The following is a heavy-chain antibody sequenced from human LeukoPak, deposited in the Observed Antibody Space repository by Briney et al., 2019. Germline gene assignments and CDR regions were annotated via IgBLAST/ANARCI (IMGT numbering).Heavy chain of an antibody. J-gene: IGHJ4*02. V-gene: IGHV3-23*01. D-gene: IGHD6-19*01. CDR3: AKDLGSGWYVAYFDY. Sequence: PGGSLRPSCAASGFTFSSYAMSWVRQAPGKGLEWVSAISGSGGSTYYADSVKGRFTISRDNSKNTLYLQMNSLRAEDTAVYYCAKDLGSGWYVAYFDYWGQGTLVTVSS. CDR2: ISGSGGST. CDR1: GFTFSSYA.